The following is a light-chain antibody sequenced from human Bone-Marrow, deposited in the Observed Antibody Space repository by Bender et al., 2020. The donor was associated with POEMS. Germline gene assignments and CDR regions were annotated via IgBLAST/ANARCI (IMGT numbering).Light chain of an antibody. Sequence: QSVLTQPPSLSGTPGQTVTISCTGSRSNLGSGYDAQWYQQFPGTRPKLLIFANVNRASGIPDRFSAYKSGTSASLVITGLQADDEAVYHCLSYDSSLSAFVFGTGTKVTVL. V-gene: IGLV1-40*01. CDR1: RSNLGSGYD. CDR3: LSYDSSLSAFV. CDR2: ANV. J-gene: IGLJ1*01.